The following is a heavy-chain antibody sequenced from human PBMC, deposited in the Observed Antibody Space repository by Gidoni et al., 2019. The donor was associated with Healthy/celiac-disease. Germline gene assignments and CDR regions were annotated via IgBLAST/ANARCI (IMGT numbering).Heavy chain of an antibody. CDR3: APDPFCSSTSCWFDP. CDR2: IYYSGST. V-gene: IGHV4-39*01. CDR1: GGFISSSSYY. J-gene: IGHJ5*02. Sequence: QLQLQESGPGLVKPSETLSLTCTVSGGFISSSSYYWGWIRQPPGQGLEWIGSIYYSGSTYYNPSLKSRVTISVDTSKNQFSLKLSSVTAADTAVYYCAPDPFCSSTSCWFDPWGQGTLVTVSS. D-gene: IGHD2-2*01.